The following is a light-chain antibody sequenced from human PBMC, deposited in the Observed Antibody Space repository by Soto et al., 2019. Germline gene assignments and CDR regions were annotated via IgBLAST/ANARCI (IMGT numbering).Light chain of an antibody. CDR1: SSDVGDYNS. CDR2: DVS. V-gene: IGLV2-14*03. Sequence: QSALTQPASVSGSPGQSVTISCTGTSSDVGDYNSVSWYQHHPGKAPKLVMHDVSSRPSGVSNRFSGSKSGNTASLTISGLQAEDEADYYCSSYTGSGTLGVFGGGTKLTVL. CDR3: SSYTGSGTLGV. J-gene: IGLJ2*01.